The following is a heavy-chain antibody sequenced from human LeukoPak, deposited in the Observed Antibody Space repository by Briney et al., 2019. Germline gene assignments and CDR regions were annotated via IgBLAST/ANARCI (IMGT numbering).Heavy chain of an antibody. CDR2: IYYSGST. CDR1: GGSISSSSYY. V-gene: IGHV4-39*07. D-gene: IGHD3-10*01. Sequence: SETLSLTCTVSGGSISSSSYYWGWIRQPPGKGLEWIGSIYYSGSTYYNPSLKSRVTISVDTSKNQFSLKLSSVTAADTAVYYCARDSVVRGVSLDYWGQGTLVTVSS. J-gene: IGHJ4*02. CDR3: ARDSVVRGVSLDY.